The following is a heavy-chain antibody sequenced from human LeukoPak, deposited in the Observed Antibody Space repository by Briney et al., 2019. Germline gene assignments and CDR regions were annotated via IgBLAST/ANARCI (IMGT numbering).Heavy chain of an antibody. Sequence: SGTLSLTCTVSGGSISSSSYYWGWIRQPPGKGLEWIGSIYYSGSTYYNPSLKSRVTISVDTSKNQFSLKLSSVTAVDTAVYYCARHVVVVAATPRWFDPWGQGTLVTVSS. J-gene: IGHJ5*02. D-gene: IGHD2-15*01. CDR2: IYYSGST. V-gene: IGHV4-39*01. CDR1: GGSISSSSYY. CDR3: ARHVVVVAATPRWFDP.